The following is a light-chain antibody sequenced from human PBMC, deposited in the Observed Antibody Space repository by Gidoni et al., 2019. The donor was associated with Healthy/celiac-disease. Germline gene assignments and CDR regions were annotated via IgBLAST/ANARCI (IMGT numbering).Light chain of an antibody. CDR3: MQALQTPLIT. CDR1: QSLLHSNGYNY. CDR2: LGS. Sequence: DMVMTQSPLSLPVTPGEPASISCRSSQSLLHSNGYNYLDWYLQKPGQSPQLLIYLGSNRASGVPDRFSGSGSGTDFTLKISRVEAEDVGVYYCMQALQTPLITFXXXTRLEI. J-gene: IGKJ5*01. V-gene: IGKV2-28*01.